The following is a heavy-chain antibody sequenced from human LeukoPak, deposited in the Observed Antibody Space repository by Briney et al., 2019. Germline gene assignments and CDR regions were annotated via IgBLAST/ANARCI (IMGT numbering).Heavy chain of an antibody. CDR3: AAVQVGANYYFDY. CDR1: GFTFTSSA. CDR2: IVVGSGST. J-gene: IGHJ4*02. Sequence: GTSVKVSCKASGFTFTSSAMQWVRQARGQRLEWIGWIVVGSGSTNYAQKFQGRVTITRDMSTSRAYMELSSLRSEDTAVYYCAAVQVGANYYFDYWGQGTLVTVSS. V-gene: IGHV1-58*02. D-gene: IGHD1-26*01.